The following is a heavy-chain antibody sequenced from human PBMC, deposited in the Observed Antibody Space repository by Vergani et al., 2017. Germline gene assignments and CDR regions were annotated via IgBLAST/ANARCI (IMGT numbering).Heavy chain of an antibody. CDR2: ISSSSSYI. CDR3: ARRIAAAGSFDY. D-gene: IGHD6-13*01. V-gene: IGHV3-21*01. Sequence: EVQLLESGGGLVQPGGSLRLSCAASGFTFSSYAMSWVRQAPGKGLEWVSSISSSSSYIYYADSVKGRFTISRDNAKNSLYLQMNSLRAEDTAVYYCARRIAAAGSFDYWGQGTLVTVSS. CDR1: GFTFSSYA. J-gene: IGHJ4*02.